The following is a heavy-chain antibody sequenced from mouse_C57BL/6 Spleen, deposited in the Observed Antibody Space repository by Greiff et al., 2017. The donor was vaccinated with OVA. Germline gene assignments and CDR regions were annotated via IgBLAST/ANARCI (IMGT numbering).Heavy chain of an antibody. Sequence: EVKLMESGPGLVKPSQSLSLTCSVTGYSITSGYYWNWIRQFPGNKLEWMGYISYDGSNNYNPSLKNRISITRDTSKNQFFLKLNSVTTEDTATYYCASSPDYWGQGTSVTVSS. V-gene: IGHV3-6*01. CDR2: ISYDGSN. CDR1: GYSITSGYY. J-gene: IGHJ4*01. CDR3: ASSPDY.